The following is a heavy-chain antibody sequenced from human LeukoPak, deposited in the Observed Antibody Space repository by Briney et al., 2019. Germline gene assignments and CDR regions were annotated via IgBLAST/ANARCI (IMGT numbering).Heavy chain of an antibody. CDR1: GGSFSGYY. CDR3: ARTDYRA. V-gene: IGHV4-34*01. D-gene: IGHD4-11*01. CDR2: INHSVST. J-gene: IGHJ5*02. Sequence: SETLPLTCAVYGGSFSGYYWSWIRQPPGKGLEWIGEINHSVSTNYNPSLKSLKSRVTISVDTSNNQFSLNLSSVTAADTAVYYCARTDYRAWGQGTLVTVSS.